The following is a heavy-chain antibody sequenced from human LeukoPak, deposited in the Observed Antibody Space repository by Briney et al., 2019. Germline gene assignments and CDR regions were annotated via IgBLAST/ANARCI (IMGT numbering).Heavy chain of an antibody. CDR2: IYHSGST. CDR1: GYSISSGYY. V-gene: IGHV4-38-2*02. Sequence: PSETLSLTCTVSGYSISSGYYWGWIRQPPGKGLEWIGSIYHSGSTYYNPSLKSRVTISVDTSKNQFSLKLSSVTAADTAVYYCAREGIAAAGTRWAPIDYWGQGTLVTVSS. J-gene: IGHJ4*02. D-gene: IGHD6-13*01. CDR3: AREGIAAAGTRWAPIDY.